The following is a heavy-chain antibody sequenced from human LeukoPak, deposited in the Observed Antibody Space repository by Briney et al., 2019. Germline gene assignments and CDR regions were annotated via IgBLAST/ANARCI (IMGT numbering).Heavy chain of an antibody. D-gene: IGHD1-1*01. CDR2: IDHSGST. CDR1: GYSISSDYY. CDR3: ARGGLWIYYFDY. Sequence: SETLSLTCTVSGYSISSDYYWGWIRQPPGKGLEWIGSIDHSGSTYHNASLKSRVTISIDTSKNHFSLKLNSVTAADTAVFYCARGGLWIYYFDYWGQGTLVTVSS. J-gene: IGHJ4*02. V-gene: IGHV4-38-2*02.